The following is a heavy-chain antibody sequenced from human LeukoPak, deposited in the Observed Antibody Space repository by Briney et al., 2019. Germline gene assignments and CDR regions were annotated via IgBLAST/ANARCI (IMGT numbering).Heavy chain of an antibody. CDR1: GFTFNNYN. D-gene: IGHD1-26*01. J-gene: IGHJ6*03. CDR2: ITSSSTYI. CDR3: ARDPYSGNYGAYYYYCMDV. Sequence: GGSLRLSCAASGFTFNNYNMNWVRQAPGKGLEWVSSITSSSTYIYYADSVKGRFTISRDNAKNSLYLQMDSLRPEDTAVYYCARDPYSGNYGAYYYYCMDVWGKGTTVTISS. V-gene: IGHV3-21*01.